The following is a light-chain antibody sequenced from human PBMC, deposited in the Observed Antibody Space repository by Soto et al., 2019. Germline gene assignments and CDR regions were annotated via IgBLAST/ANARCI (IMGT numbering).Light chain of an antibody. CDR2: EVS. CDR3: CSYAGSNNLV. CDR1: SSDVGGYNF. Sequence: QSALTQPPSASGSPAQSVTISCTGTSSDVGGYNFVSWYQQHPGKAPKLLIYEVSKRPSGVPDRFSGSKSGNTASLTVSGLQAEDEADYYCCSYAGSNNLVFGGGTKVTVL. V-gene: IGLV2-8*01. J-gene: IGLJ3*02.